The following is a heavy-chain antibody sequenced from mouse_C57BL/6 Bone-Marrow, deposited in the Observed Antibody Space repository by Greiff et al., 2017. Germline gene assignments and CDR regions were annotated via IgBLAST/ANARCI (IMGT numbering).Heavy chain of an antibody. CDR1: GYTFTDYY. Sequence: QVQLQQSGAELVRPGASVKLSCKASGYTFTDYYINWVKQRPGQGLEWIARIYPGSGNTYYNEKFKGKATLTAEKSSSTAYMQLSSLTSEDSAVYFCARARSLYDPFAYWGQGTLVTVSA. CDR2: IYPGSGNT. D-gene: IGHD2-3*01. V-gene: IGHV1-76*01. J-gene: IGHJ3*01. CDR3: ARARSLYDPFAY.